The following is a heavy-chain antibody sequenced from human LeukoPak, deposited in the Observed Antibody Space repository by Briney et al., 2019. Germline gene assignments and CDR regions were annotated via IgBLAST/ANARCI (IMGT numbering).Heavy chain of an antibody. CDR3: ARPTRRGYSYGYPGDAFDI. D-gene: IGHD5-18*01. CDR2: IRYDGSNK. J-gene: IGHJ3*02. V-gene: IGHV3-30*02. CDR1: GFTFSSYG. Sequence: GGSLRLSCAASGFTFSSYGMHWVRQAPGKGLEWVAFIRYDGSNKYYADSVKGRFTISRDNSKNTLYLQMNSLRAEDTAVYYCARPTRRGYSYGYPGDAFDIWGQGTMVTVSS.